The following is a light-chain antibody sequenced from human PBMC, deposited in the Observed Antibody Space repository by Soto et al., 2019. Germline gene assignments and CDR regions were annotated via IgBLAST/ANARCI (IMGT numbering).Light chain of an antibody. CDR1: ESVSSNY. CDR3: QQYGTSPFT. J-gene: IGKJ3*01. V-gene: IGKV3-20*01. Sequence: EIVLTQSPGTLSLSPREGATLSCRASESVSSNYLAWYQQKPGQPPRLLIYGASSRATGIPDRFSGSGSGTDFTLIISRLEPEDFAVFYCQQYGTSPFTFGPGTKVDIK. CDR2: GAS.